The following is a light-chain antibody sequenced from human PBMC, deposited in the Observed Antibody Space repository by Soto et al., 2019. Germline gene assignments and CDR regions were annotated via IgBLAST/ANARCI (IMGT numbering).Light chain of an antibody. CDR1: QSLGSD. V-gene: IGKV3-15*01. J-gene: IGKJ5*01. CDR3: QQRSNWPPIT. Sequence: EIVMTQSPVTLSLSPGDTATLSCRASQSLGSDLAWYQQKPGQAPRLLIFGASARPTGIPARISGSGSGTEFTLTISSLEPEDFAVYYCQQRSNWPPITFGQGTRLEIK. CDR2: GAS.